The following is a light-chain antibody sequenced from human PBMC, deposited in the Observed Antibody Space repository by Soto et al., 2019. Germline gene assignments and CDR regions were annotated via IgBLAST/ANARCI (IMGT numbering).Light chain of an antibody. CDR2: GAS. Sequence: EIVLTQSPGSLSLSPGERATLSCRASQSVDSSFFAWYQQKPGQAPRLLIYGASNRATGIPDRFSGSGCGTDFTLTISRLEPEDFAVYYCQQYVSSVTFGQGTKFEIK. CDR3: QQYVSSVT. CDR1: QSVDSSF. J-gene: IGKJ1*01. V-gene: IGKV3-20*01.